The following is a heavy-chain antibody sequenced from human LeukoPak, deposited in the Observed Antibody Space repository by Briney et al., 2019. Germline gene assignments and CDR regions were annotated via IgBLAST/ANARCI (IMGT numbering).Heavy chain of an antibody. CDR3: ATSGFSGYDHPS. D-gene: IGHD5-12*01. Sequence: QAGGSLRLSCAASGFTFRSYSMAWVRLAPGKGLEGVSVIRGGADDTSYADSVKGRFTISRDNSKNTLFLQMSGLRVEDTAVYYCATSGFSGYDHPSWGQGTLVTVSS. CDR1: GFTFRSYS. CDR2: IRGGADDT. J-gene: IGHJ5*02. V-gene: IGHV3-23*01.